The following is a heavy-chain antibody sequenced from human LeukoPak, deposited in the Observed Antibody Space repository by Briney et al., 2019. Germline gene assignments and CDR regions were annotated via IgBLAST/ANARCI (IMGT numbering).Heavy chain of an antibody. CDR1: GSIFTNYW. J-gene: IGHJ5*02. V-gene: IGHV5-51*01. Sequence: GASLQISCQGFGSIFTNYWIGWVRQLHGKVVEWMGGIYPGDSRIRYNPSFQGQVTISVDKSISNASLKWVSLKASDTAMYYCACRDLTSTWSLPWGEGSLVTVSP. CDR3: ACRDLTSTWSLP. D-gene: IGHD6-13*01. CDR2: IYPGDSRI.